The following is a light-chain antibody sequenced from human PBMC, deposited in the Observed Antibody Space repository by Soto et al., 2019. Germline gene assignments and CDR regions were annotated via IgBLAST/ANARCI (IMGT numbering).Light chain of an antibody. Sequence: EIVLTQSPGTLSLSPGERATLSCWASESVSSSYLAWYQQKPGQAPRLLIHSTSTRAPDIPDRFSGSGSGTHFTLTISILEPEDCAVYYCHQCGTTPPFTFGPGTRVDIK. CDR1: ESVSSSY. V-gene: IGKV3-20*01. CDR2: STS. CDR3: HQCGTTPPFT. J-gene: IGKJ3*01.